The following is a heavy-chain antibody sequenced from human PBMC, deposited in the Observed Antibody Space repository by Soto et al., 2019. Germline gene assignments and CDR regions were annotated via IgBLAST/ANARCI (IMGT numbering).Heavy chain of an antibody. CDR1: GYNIITYY. V-gene: IGHV1-46*01. CDR3: AKDIDYGGNLYYYGMDV. Sequence: ASVKVSCKTSGYNIITYYLHWVRQAPGQGPEWMGVINPNGRSTNYAQKFLGRLTMTKDTSNTVYMELNSLRAEDTALYYCAKDIDYGGNLYYYGMDVWGQGTTVTVSS. D-gene: IGHD4-17*01. J-gene: IGHJ6*02. CDR2: INPNGRST.